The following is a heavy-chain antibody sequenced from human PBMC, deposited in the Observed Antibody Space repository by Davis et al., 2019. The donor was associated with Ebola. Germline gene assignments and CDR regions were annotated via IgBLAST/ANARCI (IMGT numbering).Heavy chain of an antibody. V-gene: IGHV1-69*13. J-gene: IGHJ3*01. D-gene: IGHD5-24*01. CDR1: GGTFSSYA. CDR3: ATSPNAYNARAFDV. Sequence: SVKVSCKASGGTFSSYAISWVRQAPGQGLEWMGEIIPIFGTANYAQKFQGRVTITADESTSTAYMELSSLRSNDTAIYYCATSPNAYNARAFDVWGQGTVVTVSS. CDR2: IIPIFGTA.